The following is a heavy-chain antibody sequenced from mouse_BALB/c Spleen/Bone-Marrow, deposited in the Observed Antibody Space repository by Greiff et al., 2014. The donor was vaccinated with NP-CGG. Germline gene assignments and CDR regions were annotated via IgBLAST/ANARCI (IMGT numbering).Heavy chain of an antibody. CDR3: AKHDTTVVLDY. Sequence: QGQLKESGPGLGGPSQSLSITCTVSGFSFNDYGVSWVCPPPGKGLEWLGVIWGGGITYYNSTLKSRLSISKDNSKSQVFLKMNSLQTDDTAMYYCAKHDTTVVLDYWGQGTTLTVSS. D-gene: IGHD1-1*01. V-gene: IGHV2-6-5*01. J-gene: IGHJ2*01. CDR2: IWGGGIT. CDR1: GFSFNDYG.